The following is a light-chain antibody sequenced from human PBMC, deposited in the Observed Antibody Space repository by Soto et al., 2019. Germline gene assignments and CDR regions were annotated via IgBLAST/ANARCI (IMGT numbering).Light chain of an antibody. Sequence: EIVMTQSPATLSVSPGERATLSCRASQSVRNNLAWYQQKPGQAPRLLIYHASTRATGIPARFSGGGSGTEFTLTISSLQSEDFAVYYCQQYNKWPLTFGGGTKVEIK. CDR2: HAS. J-gene: IGKJ4*01. CDR1: QSVRNN. V-gene: IGKV3-15*01. CDR3: QQYNKWPLT.